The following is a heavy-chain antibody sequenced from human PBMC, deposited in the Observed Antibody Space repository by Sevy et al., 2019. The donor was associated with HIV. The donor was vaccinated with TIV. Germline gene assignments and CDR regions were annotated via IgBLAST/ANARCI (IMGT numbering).Heavy chain of an antibody. J-gene: IGHJ4*02. Sequence: GGSLRLSCAASGFIFSDYYMSWIRQAPGKGLEWVSYISSSSSNKLYADSVKGRFTISRDNSKNSLYLQMSSLRAEDTAVYFCAKLPTMAAARDDYWGLGILVTVSS. D-gene: IGHD6-13*01. CDR3: AKLPTMAAARDDY. V-gene: IGHV3-11*01. CDR2: ISSSSSNK. CDR1: GFIFSDYY.